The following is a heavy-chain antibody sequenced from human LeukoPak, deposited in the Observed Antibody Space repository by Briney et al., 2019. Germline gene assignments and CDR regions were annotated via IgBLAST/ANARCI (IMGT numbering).Heavy chain of an antibody. Sequence: ASVKVSCKASGYTFTSYDINWVRQATGQGLEWMGWINPHSGDTNYAQKFQGRVTMTRDTSISTAYMELSRLRSDDTAVYYCARVEAATGTRAYDYWGQGTLVTVSS. CDR2: INPHSGDT. CDR3: ARVEAATGTRAYDY. J-gene: IGHJ4*02. D-gene: IGHD1-1*01. CDR1: GYTFTSYD. V-gene: IGHV1-2*02.